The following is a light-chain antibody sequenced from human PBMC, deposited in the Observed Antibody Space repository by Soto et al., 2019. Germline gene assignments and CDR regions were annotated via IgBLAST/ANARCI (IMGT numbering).Light chain of an antibody. CDR1: SSDVGGYSS. CDR2: DVR. Sequence: QSVLTQPASVSGSPGQSITISCSGSSSDVGGYSSVSWYHHRPGTAPKLVIYDVRNRPSGVSDRFSGSQSANTAHLTISGLRAEDEADYYCCSYTTSTTHVFGTGTKLTVL. J-gene: IGLJ1*01. V-gene: IGLV2-14*01. CDR3: CSYTTSTTHV.